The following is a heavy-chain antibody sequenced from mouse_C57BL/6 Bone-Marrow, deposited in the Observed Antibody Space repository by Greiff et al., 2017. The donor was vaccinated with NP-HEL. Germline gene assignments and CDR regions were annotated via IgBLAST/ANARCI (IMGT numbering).Heavy chain of an antibody. J-gene: IGHJ3*01. CDR3: ARGATAQATWFAY. Sequence: QVHVKQSGAELVKPGASVKLSCKASGYTFTSYWMHWVKQRPGQGLEWIGMIHPNSGSTNYNEKFKSKATLTVDKSSSTAYMQLSSLTSEDSAVYYCARGATAQATWFAYWGQGTLVTVSA. D-gene: IGHD3-2*02. V-gene: IGHV1-64*01. CDR1: GYTFTSYW. CDR2: IHPNSGST.